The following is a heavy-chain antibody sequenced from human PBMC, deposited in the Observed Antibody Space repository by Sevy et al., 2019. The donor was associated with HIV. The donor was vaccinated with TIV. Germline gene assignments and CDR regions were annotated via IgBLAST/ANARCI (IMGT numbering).Heavy chain of an antibody. Sequence: SETLSLTCAVYGGSFSGYYWSWIRQPPGKGLEWIGEINHSGSTNYNPSLKSRVTISVDTSKNQFSLKLGSVTAADTAVYYCARRGIRYFDWLLESTFDYWGQGTLVTVSS. CDR2: INHSGST. J-gene: IGHJ4*02. D-gene: IGHD3-9*01. CDR3: ARRGIRYFDWLLESTFDY. CDR1: GGSFSGYY. V-gene: IGHV4-34*01.